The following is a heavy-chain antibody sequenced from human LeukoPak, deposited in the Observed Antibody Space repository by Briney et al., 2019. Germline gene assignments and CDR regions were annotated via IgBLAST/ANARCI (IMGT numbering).Heavy chain of an antibody. CDR1: GFTSSSYA. Sequence: GGSLRLSCAVSGFTSSSYAMSWVRQAPGKGLEWVAAISGRGGDTFYADSVKGRFTFSRDNSKNTMFLQMNSLRAEDTALYYCAKEARDILTHYYWGSQFDYWGQGTLVIVSS. D-gene: IGHD3-9*01. CDR2: ISGRGGDT. J-gene: IGHJ4*02. CDR3: AKEARDILTHYYWGSQFDY. V-gene: IGHV3-23*01.